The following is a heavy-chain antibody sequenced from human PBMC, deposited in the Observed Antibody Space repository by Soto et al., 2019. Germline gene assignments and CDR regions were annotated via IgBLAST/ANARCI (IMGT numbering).Heavy chain of an antibody. CDR3: AKVRHSYDSSGDFSRIPPDAFDI. CDR2: ISGSGGST. D-gene: IGHD3-22*01. Sequence: GGSLRLSCAASGCTFSSYAMSWVRQAPGKGLEWVSAISGSGGSTYYADPVKGRFTISRDNSKNTLDLQMNSLRAEDKAVYYCAKVRHSYDSSGDFSRIPPDAFDIWGQGTMVAVSS. V-gene: IGHV3-23*01. J-gene: IGHJ3*02. CDR1: GCTFSSYA.